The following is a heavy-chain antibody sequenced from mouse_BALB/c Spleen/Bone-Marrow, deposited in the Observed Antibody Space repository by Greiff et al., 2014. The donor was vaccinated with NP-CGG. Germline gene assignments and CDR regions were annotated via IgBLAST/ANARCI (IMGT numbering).Heavy chain of an antibody. CDR1: GYAFTNYL. D-gene: IGHD1-2*01. CDR3: ARSLLRLQNAMDY. V-gene: IGHV1-54*01. Sequence: QVQLQQPGAELVRPGTSVKVSCKASGYAFTNYLIEWVKQRPGRGLEWIGVINPGSGGTNYNEKFKGKATLTADKSSSTAYMQLSSLTSDDSAVYFCARSLLRLQNAMDYWGQGTSVTVSS. CDR2: INPGSGGT. J-gene: IGHJ4*01.